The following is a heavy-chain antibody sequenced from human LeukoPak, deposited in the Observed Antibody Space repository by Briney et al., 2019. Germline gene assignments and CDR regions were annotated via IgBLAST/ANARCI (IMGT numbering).Heavy chain of an antibody. CDR2: ISAHKGNT. J-gene: IGHJ5*02. D-gene: IGHD1/OR15-1a*01. CDR1: GGTFSSYA. V-gene: IGHV1-18*01. CDR3: ARLELEQRSWFDP. Sequence: ASVKISCKASGGTFSSYAISWVRQAPGQGLEWMGWISAHKGNTLYTQKFQGRLTMTTDTSTTTAYMELRSLRSDDTAVYYCARLELEQRSWFDPWGQGTLVTVSS.